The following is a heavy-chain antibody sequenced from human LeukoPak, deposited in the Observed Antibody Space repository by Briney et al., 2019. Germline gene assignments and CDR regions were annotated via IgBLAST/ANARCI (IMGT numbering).Heavy chain of an antibody. J-gene: IGHJ3*02. CDR2: IKQDGSEK. V-gene: IGHV3-7*01. CDR1: GFTFSSYW. Sequence: GGSLRLSCAASGFTFSSYWMSWVRQAPGKGLEWVANIKQDGSEKYYVDSVKGRFTISRDNAKNSLYLQMNSLSAEDTAVYYCVRPPLVTAIAAFDIWGQGTMVTVSS. CDR3: VRPPLVTAIAAFDI. D-gene: IGHD2-21*02.